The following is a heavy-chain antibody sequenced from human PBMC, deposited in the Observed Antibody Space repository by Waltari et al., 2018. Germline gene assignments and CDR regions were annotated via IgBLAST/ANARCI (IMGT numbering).Heavy chain of an antibody. D-gene: IGHD3-3*01. Sequence: EVQLLESGGGLVQPGGSLRLSCAASGFTFSSYAMSWVRQAPGQGLEWVSAISGSGGSTYYADSVKGRFTISRDNSKNTLYLQMNSLRAEDTAVYYCAKDQDFWSPSGYYYGMDVWGQGTTVTVSS. CDR1: GFTFSSYA. J-gene: IGHJ6*02. CDR2: ISGSGGST. CDR3: AKDQDFWSPSGYYYGMDV. V-gene: IGHV3-23*01.